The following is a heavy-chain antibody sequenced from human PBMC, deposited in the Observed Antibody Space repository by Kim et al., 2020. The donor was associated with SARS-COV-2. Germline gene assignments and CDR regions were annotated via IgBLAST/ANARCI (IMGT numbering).Heavy chain of an antibody. CDR2: INPSGGST. V-gene: IGHV1-46*01. Sequence: ASVKVSCKASGYTFTSYYMHWVRQAPGQGLEWMGIINPSGGSTSYAQKFQGRVTMTRDTSTSTVYMELSSLRSEDTAVYYCARAYYDSSGYYYVFDYWGQGTLVTVSS. CDR3: ARAYYDSSGYYYVFDY. D-gene: IGHD3-22*01. CDR1: GYTFTSYY. J-gene: IGHJ4*02.